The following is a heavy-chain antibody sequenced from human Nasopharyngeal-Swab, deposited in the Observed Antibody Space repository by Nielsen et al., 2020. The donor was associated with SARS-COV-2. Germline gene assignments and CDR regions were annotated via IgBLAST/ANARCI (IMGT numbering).Heavy chain of an antibody. D-gene: IGHD1-26*01. J-gene: IGHJ4*02. CDR3: AREVGYSGSYFDY. CDR2: ITPILGIT. CDR1: GGTFSSYG. Sequence: SVKVSCKASGGTFSSYGISWGGQAPGQGLEWMGRITPILGITNYPQKFQGRVTITADKSTGTAYMELSSLRSEDTAVYYCAREVGYSGSYFDYWGQGTLVTVSS. V-gene: IGHV1-69*04.